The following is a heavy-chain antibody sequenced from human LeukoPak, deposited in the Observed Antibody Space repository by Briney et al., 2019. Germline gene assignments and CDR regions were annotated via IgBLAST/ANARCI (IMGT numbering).Heavy chain of an antibody. CDR2: ISSSSSYI. J-gene: IGHJ4*02. V-gene: IGHV3-21*04. CDR1: GFTFSSYS. CDR3: SKWKAIVLVPAARSPIDY. D-gene: IGHD2-2*01. Sequence: GGSLRLSCAASGFTFSSYSMNWVRQAPGKGLEWVSSISSSSSYIYYADSVKGRFTISRDNAKNSLYLQMNSLRAEDTAVYYCSKWKAIVLVPAARSPIDYWGQGTLVTVSS.